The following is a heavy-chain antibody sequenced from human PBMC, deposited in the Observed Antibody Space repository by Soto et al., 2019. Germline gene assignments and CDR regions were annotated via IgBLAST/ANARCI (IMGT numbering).Heavy chain of an antibody. CDR2: IYWNDEM. V-gene: IGHV2-5*01. Sequence: GSGHTLVNPTQTLTLTYTFSGFSLNSSGVGVGWIRQPPGKALEWLALIYWNDEMHYSPSLKSRLTITEDASKHQVVLTVTNMDPVDTATNSYAHRRFAKYSSLPADFDFWGQGILVTVSS. CDR3: AHRRFAKYSSLPADFDF. D-gene: IGHD6-6*01. CDR1: GFSLNSSGVG. J-gene: IGHJ4*02.